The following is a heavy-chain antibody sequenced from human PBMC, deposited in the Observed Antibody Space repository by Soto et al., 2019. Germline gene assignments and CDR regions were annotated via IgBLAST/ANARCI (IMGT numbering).Heavy chain of an antibody. CDR3: ASGLALCSGGSCYSDLWFDP. V-gene: IGHV4-34*01. CDR2: INHSGST. J-gene: IGHJ5*02. CDR1: GGSFSGYY. Sequence: SETLSLTCAVYGGSFSGYYWSWIRQPPGKGLEWIGEINHSGSTNYNPSLKSRVTISVDTSKNQFSLKLSSVTAADTAVYYCASGLALCSGGSCYSDLWFDPWGQGTLVTVSS. D-gene: IGHD2-15*01.